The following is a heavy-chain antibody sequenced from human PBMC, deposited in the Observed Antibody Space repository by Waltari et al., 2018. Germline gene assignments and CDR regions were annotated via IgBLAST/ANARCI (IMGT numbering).Heavy chain of an antibody. CDR1: GFTFSSYA. J-gene: IGHJ2*01. CDR3: AKDQYYYDSSGYYPSYWYFDL. Sequence: EVQLLESGGGLVQPGGSLRLSCAASGFTFSSYALSWVRQAPGKGLAWVSAISGSGGSTYYADSVKGRFTISRDNSKNTLYLQMNSLRAEDTAVYYCAKDQYYYDSSGYYPSYWYFDLWGRGTLVTVSS. CDR2: ISGSGGST. V-gene: IGHV3-23*01. D-gene: IGHD3-22*01.